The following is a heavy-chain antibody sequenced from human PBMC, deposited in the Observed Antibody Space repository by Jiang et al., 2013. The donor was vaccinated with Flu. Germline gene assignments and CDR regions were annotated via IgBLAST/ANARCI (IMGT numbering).Heavy chain of an antibody. V-gene: IGHV4-38-2*01. CDR3: ARGQIWADY. J-gene: IGHJ4*02. CDR2: SYYGGNA. D-gene: IGHD5-18*01. Sequence: LVKPPETLSLTCEVSGYSISTGYYWGWIRQSPGKGPEWIGTSYYGGNAYYNPSLKSRVTISVDTSKNQFSLNLKSVTAADTAVYYCARGQIWADYWGQGSLVTVSS. CDR1: GYSISTGYY.